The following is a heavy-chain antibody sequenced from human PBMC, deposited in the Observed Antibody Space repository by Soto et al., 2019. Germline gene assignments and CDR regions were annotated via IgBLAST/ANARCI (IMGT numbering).Heavy chain of an antibody. J-gene: IGHJ4*02. CDR3: ARHVELSGYAFDY. CDR1: GGSISSSSYY. V-gene: IGHV4-39*01. D-gene: IGHD5-12*01. Sequence: SETLSLTCTVSGGSISSSSYYWGWIRQPPGKGLEWIGSIYYSGSTYYNPSLKSQVTISVDTSKNQFSLKLSSVTAADTAVYYCARHVELSGYAFDYWGQGTLVTVSS. CDR2: IYYSGST.